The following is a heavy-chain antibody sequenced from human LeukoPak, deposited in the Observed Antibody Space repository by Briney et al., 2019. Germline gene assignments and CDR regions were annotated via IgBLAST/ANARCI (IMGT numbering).Heavy chain of an antibody. J-gene: IGHJ6*02. Sequence: ASVKVSCKASGGTFSSYTISWVRQAPGQGLEWMGRIIPILGIANYAQKFQGRVTITADKSTSTAYMELSSPRSEDTAVYYCARDGIASRSYYYYGMDVWGQGTTVTVSS. D-gene: IGHD6-13*01. CDR2: IIPILGIA. CDR3: ARDGIASRSYYYYGMDV. CDR1: GGTFSSYT. V-gene: IGHV1-69*04.